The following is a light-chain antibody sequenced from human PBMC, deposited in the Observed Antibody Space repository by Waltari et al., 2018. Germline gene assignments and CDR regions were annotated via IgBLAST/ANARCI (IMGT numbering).Light chain of an antibody. J-gene: IGLJ2*01. CDR1: KLGDKY. CDR3: QAWDSSTVV. CDR2: QDS. V-gene: IGLV3-1*01. Sequence: SYELTQPPSVSVSPGQTASITCSGDKLGDKYACWYQQKPGQSPVLVIYQDSKRPAGIPGRSSGSKPGNTATRTIGGTQAMDEADYYCQAWDSSTVVFGGGTKLTVL.